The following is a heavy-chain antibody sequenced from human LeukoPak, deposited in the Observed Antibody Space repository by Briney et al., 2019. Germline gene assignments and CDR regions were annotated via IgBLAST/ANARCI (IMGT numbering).Heavy chain of an antibody. V-gene: IGHV1-2*02. Sequence: ASVKVSCKASGYTFTGYYMHWVRQAPGQGLEWMGWINPNSGGTNYAQKFQGRVTMTRDMSTSTDYMELSRLRSDDTAVYYCAREDDSSGSAPSAFDYWGQGTLVTVSS. D-gene: IGHD3-22*01. CDR1: GYTFTGYY. CDR3: AREDDSSGSAPSAFDY. J-gene: IGHJ4*02. CDR2: INPNSGGT.